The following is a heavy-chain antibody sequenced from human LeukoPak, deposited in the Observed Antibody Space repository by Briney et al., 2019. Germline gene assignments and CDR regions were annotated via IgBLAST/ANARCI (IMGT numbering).Heavy chain of an antibody. CDR1: GGSISSSSYY. CDR3: ARYTAMLRCFDP. CDR2: MYYSGST. Sequence: SETLSLTCTVSGGSISSSSYYWGWIRQPPGKGLEWIGSMYYSGSTYYNPSLKSRVTISVDTSKNQFSLKLSSVTAADTAVYYCARYTAMLRCFDPWGQGTLVTVSS. J-gene: IGHJ5*02. V-gene: IGHV4-39*07. D-gene: IGHD5-18*01.